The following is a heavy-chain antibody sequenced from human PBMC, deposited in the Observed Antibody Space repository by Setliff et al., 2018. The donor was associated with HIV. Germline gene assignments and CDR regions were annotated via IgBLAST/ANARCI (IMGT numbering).Heavy chain of an antibody. J-gene: IGHJ4*02. CDR3: ATDTAMLQEGTEF. CDR1: GDSVNDRSYY. CDR2: SYYSGST. Sequence: SETLSLTCTVSGDSVNDRSYYWAWIRQPPGKGLEWIGSSYYSGSTYYNPSLKSRVTISVDTSKNQFSLKLSSVTAADTAIYYCATDTAMLQEGTEFWGQGTLVTVSS. V-gene: IGHV4-39*01. D-gene: IGHD5-18*01.